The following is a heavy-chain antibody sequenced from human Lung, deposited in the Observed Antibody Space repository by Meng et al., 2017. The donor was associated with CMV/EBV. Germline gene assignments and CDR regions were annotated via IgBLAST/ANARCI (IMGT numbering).Heavy chain of an antibody. Sequence: FIVSVYGMHGVRQAPGKGLEWVAIISFDGSYEYYADSVKGRFGISRDNSRDTLYLQMNSLIADDTAVYYCARSDGSGASYYSTFFDYWGQGTLVTVSS. CDR3: ARSDGSGASYYSTFFDY. D-gene: IGHD2-15*01. CDR1: FIVSVYG. CDR2: ISFDGSYE. V-gene: IGHV3-30*03. J-gene: IGHJ4*02.